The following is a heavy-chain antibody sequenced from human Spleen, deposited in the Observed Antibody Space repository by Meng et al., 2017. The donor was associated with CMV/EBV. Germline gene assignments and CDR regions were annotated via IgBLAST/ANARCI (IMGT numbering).Heavy chain of an antibody. CDR3: ARDLSKRGGSYYNNYYGMDV. J-gene: IGHJ6*02. CDR2: IYTGGIRSDGDT. Sequence: GESLKISCAASGFSVSSNYMGWVRQAPGKGLEWVSVIYTGGIRSDGDTDYADSGKGRFTISRDNSKNTLYLLMDSLRGEDTAVYYCARDLSKRGGSYYNNYYGMDVWGQGTTVTVSS. CDR1: GFSVSSNY. V-gene: IGHV3-66*02. D-gene: IGHD1-26*01.